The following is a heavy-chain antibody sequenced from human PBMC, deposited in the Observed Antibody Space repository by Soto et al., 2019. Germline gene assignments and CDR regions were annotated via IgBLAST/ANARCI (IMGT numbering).Heavy chain of an antibody. CDR3: AREDGGGGRRHDF. J-gene: IGHJ4*02. Sequence: QVQLVQSGAEVKKPGASVKISCKTSGYTFAMHYIHWVRQVPGQGLEWMGMINPSDGSTSYVQKCQGRVTMTRDTSATTVFLNMSRLTSHDTAVFYCAREDGGGGRRHDFWGQGTLVTVYS. D-gene: IGHD2-15*01. CDR1: GYTFAMHY. CDR2: INPSDGST. V-gene: IGHV1-46*01.